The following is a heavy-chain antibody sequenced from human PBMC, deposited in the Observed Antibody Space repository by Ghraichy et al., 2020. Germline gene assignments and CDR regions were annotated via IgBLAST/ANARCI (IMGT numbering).Heavy chain of an antibody. CDR2: ISHDGTT. J-gene: IGHJ4*02. Sequence: LETLSLTCAVYGGSLSDYYWSWIRQPPGKGLEWIGEISHDGTTNYSPSLKSRVTISIDTPKNQFSLSLTSVTAADTAVYYCVRGPYRNTFWGQGTPVTVSS. V-gene: IGHV4-34*01. CDR1: GGSLSDYY. CDR3: VRGPYRNTF. D-gene: IGHD2-2*01.